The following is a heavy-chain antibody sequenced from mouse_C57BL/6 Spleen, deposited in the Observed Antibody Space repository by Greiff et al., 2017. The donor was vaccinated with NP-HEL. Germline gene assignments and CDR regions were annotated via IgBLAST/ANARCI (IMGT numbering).Heavy chain of an antibody. CDR2: IWGDGST. V-gene: IGHV2-3*01. J-gene: IGHJ1*01. CDR3: AKPTMVTTLDESFDV. CDR1: GFSLTSYG. Sequence: QVQLQQSGPGLVAPSPSLSITCTASGFSLTSYGVSWVRQPPGKGLEWLGVIWGDGSTNYYSDLISRLSISKANSKSQAFLELNSLQTDDTATYYCAKPTMVTTLDESFDVWGPGTTVTVSS. D-gene: IGHD2-2*01.